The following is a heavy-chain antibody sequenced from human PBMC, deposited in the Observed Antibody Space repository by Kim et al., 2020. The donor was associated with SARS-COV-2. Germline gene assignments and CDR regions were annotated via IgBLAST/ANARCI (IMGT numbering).Heavy chain of an antibody. CDR1: GYTFTGYY. V-gene: IGHV1-2*02. D-gene: IGHD2-2*01. CDR2: INPNSGGT. CDR3: ARLHIVVVPSEYYYGMDV. Sequence: ASVKVSCKASGYTFTGYYMHWVRQAPGQGLEWMGWINPNSGGTNYAQKFQGRVTMTRDTSISTAYMELSRLRSDDTAVYYCARLHIVVVPSEYYYGMDVWGQGTTVTVSS. J-gene: IGHJ6*02.